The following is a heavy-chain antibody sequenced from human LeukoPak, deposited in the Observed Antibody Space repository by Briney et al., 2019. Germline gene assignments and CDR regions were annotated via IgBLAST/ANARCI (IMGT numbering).Heavy chain of an antibody. CDR2: INQDGSVE. D-gene: IGHD5-12*01. CDR1: GFTFSHYR. J-gene: IGHJ4*02. CDR3: VRDGGVSGYDLLEY. V-gene: IGHV3-7*01. Sequence: GGSLRLSCAASGFTFSHYRMTWVRQAPGKGLEWVAQINQDGSVEYYMDSVKARVTISRDNAKNSVFLQISSLRAEDTGVYFCVRDGGVSGYDLLEYWGQGTLVTVSS.